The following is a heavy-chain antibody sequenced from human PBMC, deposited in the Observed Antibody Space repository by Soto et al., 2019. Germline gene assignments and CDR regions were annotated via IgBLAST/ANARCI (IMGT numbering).Heavy chain of an antibody. CDR2: IYYSGST. J-gene: IGHJ6*02. CDR3: ARMRFGELLRAYYYYGMDV. Sequence: SSETLSLTCTVSGGSISSSSYYWGWIRQPPGKGLEWIGSIYYSGSTNYNPSLKSRVTISVDTSKNQFSLKLSSVTAADTAVYYCARMRFGELLRAYYYYGMDVWGQGTTVTVSS. CDR1: GGSISSSSYY. V-gene: IGHV4-39*07. D-gene: IGHD3-10*01.